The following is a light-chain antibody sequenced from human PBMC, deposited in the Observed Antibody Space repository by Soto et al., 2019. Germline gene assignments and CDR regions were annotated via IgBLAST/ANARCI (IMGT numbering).Light chain of an antibody. CDR2: RNN. CDR3: ASWDDSLHGYV. V-gene: IGLV1-44*01. CDR1: SSNIGSNT. J-gene: IGLJ1*01. Sequence: QLVLTQPPSASGTPGQRVTISCSGSSSNIGSNTVNWYQQLPGTAPKLLIYRNNQRPSGVPDRFSGSKSGTSASLAISGLQSEDEADYYCASWDDSLHGYVFGTGTKLTVL.